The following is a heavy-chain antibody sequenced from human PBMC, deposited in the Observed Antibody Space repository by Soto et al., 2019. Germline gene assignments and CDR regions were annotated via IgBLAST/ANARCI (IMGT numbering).Heavy chain of an antibody. Sequence: PGGSLRLSWPASGFTFTSHAMHWVRQTPGKGLEWVAAISYDEIDKKYASSVKGRFTVSRDNVKNTLSLQMNSLRPEDTAVYYCAKDSGYQLPDNYFYYGLGVWGQGTTVTVPS. D-gene: IGHD2-2*01. CDR3: AKDSGYQLPDNYFYYGLGV. J-gene: IGHJ6*02. CDR1: GFTFTSHA. CDR2: ISYDEIDK. V-gene: IGHV3-30*18.